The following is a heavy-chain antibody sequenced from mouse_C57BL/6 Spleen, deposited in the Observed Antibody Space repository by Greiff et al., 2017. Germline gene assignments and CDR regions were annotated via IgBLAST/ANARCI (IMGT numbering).Heavy chain of an antibody. CDR1: GYSFTSYY. Sequence: LQESGPELVKPGASVKISCKASGYSFTSYYIHWVKQRPGQGLEWIGWIYPGSGNTKYNEKFKGKATLTADTSSSTAYMQLSSLTSEDSAVYYCARSSYDYTTWFAYWGQGTLVTVSA. CDR2: IYPGSGNT. V-gene: IGHV1-66*01. J-gene: IGHJ3*01. CDR3: ARSSYDYTTWFAY. D-gene: IGHD2-4*01.